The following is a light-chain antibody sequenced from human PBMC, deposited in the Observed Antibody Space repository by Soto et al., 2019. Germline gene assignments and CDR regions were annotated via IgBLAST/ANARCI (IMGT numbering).Light chain of an antibody. J-gene: IGKJ2*01. Sequence: DIQMTQSPSTLSASVGDRVTITCRASQSISSWLAWYQQKPGKAPELLIYQASSLKSGVPSRFSGNGSGTEFTHTSSSLQPDDFASYYCQQYNSYYTFGQGTKLEIK. CDR2: QAS. CDR3: QQYNSYYT. CDR1: QSISSW. V-gene: IGKV1-5*03.